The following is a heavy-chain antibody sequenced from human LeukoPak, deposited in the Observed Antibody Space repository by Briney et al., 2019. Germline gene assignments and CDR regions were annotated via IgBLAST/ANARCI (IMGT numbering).Heavy chain of an antibody. CDR2: ISYDGSNK. CDR3: ARDGRGGYLDS. J-gene: IGHJ4*02. D-gene: IGHD3-16*01. V-gene: IGHV3-30-3*01. Sequence: GRSLRLSCAASGFTFSSYAMHWVCQAPGKGLEWVAVISYDGSNKYYADSVKGRFTISRDNSKNTLYLQMNSLRAEDTAVYYCARDGRGGYLDSWGQGTLVTVSS. CDR1: GFTFSSYA.